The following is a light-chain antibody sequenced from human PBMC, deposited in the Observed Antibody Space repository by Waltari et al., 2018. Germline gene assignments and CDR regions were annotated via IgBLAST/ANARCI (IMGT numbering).Light chain of an antibody. CDR2: GAS. CDR1: QNGATK. V-gene: IGKV3-15*01. Sequence: EVVLTQSPATLSVSFGEQATISCRASQNGATKLAWFQQKPGQAPRLLIYGASTRAPGAPVRFSGSGSGTEFTLTITNLQFEDSALFFCQQYHSWPPYTFGQGTKLEIK. J-gene: IGKJ2*01. CDR3: QQYHSWPPYT.